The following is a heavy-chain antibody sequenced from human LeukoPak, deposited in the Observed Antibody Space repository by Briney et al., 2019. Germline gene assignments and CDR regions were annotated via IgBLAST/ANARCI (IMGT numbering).Heavy chain of an antibody. D-gene: IGHD1-26*01. CDR2: ISYDGSNK. Sequence: GGSLRLSCAASGFSFSSYGMHWVRQAPGKGLEWVAVISYDGSNKYYADSVKGRFTISRDNSKNTLYLQMNSLRAEDTAVYYCAKAGVVGGGIPFDYWGQGTLVTVSS. V-gene: IGHV3-30*18. CDR1: GFSFSSYG. J-gene: IGHJ4*02. CDR3: AKAGVVGGGIPFDY.